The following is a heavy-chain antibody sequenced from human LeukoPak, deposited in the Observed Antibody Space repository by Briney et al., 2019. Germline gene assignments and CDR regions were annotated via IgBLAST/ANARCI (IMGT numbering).Heavy chain of an antibody. CDR1: GFTFSSYG. Sequence: PGRSLRLSCAASGFTFSSYGMHWVRQAPGKGLEWISYISSSGRTTNYADSVKGRFTISRDNAKNSLYLQMNSLKDGDTAVYYCATSGTYRFDYWGQGTLVTVSS. V-gene: IGHV3-48*02. CDR3: ATSGTYRFDY. CDR2: ISSSGRTT. D-gene: IGHD1-26*01. J-gene: IGHJ4*02.